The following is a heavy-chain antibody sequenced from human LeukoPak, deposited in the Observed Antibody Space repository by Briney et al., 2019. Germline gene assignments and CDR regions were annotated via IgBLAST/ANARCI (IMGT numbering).Heavy chain of an antibody. Sequence: PGGSLRLSCAASGFTFSSYGMHWVRQAPGKGLEWVAVIWYDGSNKYYADSVKGRFTISRDNSKNTLYLQMNSLRAEDTAVYYCAREDYGSGSYQAFDYWGQGTLVTVSS. V-gene: IGHV3-33*08. D-gene: IGHD3-10*01. CDR1: GFTFSSYG. CDR2: IWYDGSNK. J-gene: IGHJ4*02. CDR3: AREDYGSGSYQAFDY.